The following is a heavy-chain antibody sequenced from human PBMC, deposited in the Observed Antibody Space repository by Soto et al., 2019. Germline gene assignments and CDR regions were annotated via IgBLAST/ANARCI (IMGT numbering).Heavy chain of an antibody. V-gene: IGHV2-5*02. D-gene: IGHD3-9*01. CDR1: GFSLNTSGVG. CDR3: AHRSGNILTGHYYLDC. CDR2: ISWDGDK. J-gene: IGHJ4*01. Sequence: QITLKEAGPTLVKPTQTLTLTCTFSGFSLNTSGVGVGWIRQPPGKALEWLALISWDGDKRYSPSLKSRLTTNKDYSDIKLVLTITNMLPVDTATYSCAHRSGNILTGHYYLDCWGHGNLVTASS.